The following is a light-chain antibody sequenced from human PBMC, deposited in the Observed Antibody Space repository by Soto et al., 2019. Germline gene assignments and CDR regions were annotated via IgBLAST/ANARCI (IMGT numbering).Light chain of an antibody. Sequence: EIVMTQSPATLSVSPGESATLSCRASESISSNLAWYQQKLGQAPRLLISRTSTRASGVPARFSGSGSGRDFTLTISGLQSEDFAVYFCQQYDEWPPTFGQGTKLGI. CDR1: ESISSN. J-gene: IGKJ2*01. V-gene: IGKV3-15*01. CDR2: RTS. CDR3: QQYDEWPPT.